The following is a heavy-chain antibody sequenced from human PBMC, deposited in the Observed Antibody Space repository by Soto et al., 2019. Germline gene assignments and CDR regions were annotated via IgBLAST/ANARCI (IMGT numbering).Heavy chain of an antibody. CDR1: GFTFTNYA. Sequence: GGSLRLSCATSGFTFTNYAMTWVRQGPGKGLEWVSSISGSGVSTYFADSVKGRFAISRDNSKNTLFLHMNSLRAEDTAVYYCAKMYRGYSGYIQSWGQGTLVTVSS. CDR2: ISGSGVST. V-gene: IGHV3-23*01. J-gene: IGHJ5*02. CDR3: AKMYRGYSGYIQS. D-gene: IGHD5-12*01.